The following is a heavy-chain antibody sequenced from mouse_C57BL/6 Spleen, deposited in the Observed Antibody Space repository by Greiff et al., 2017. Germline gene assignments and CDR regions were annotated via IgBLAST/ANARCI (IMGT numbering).Heavy chain of an antibody. CDR1: GYTFTSYW. J-gene: IGHJ4*01. Sequence: QVQLQQPGAELVRPGSSVKLSCKASGYTFTSYWMHWVKQRPIQGLEWIGNIDPSDSETHYNQKFKDKATLTVDKSSSTDYMQLSSLTSEDSAVYYCARWGGSSPYYAMDYWGQGTSVTVSS. D-gene: IGHD1-1*01. CDR2: IDPSDSET. CDR3: ARWGGSSPYYAMDY. V-gene: IGHV1-52*01.